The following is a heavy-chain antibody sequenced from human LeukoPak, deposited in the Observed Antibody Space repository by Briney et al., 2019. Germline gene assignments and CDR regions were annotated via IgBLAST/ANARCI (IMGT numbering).Heavy chain of an antibody. J-gene: IGHJ4*02. CDR1: GFSFSTYW. D-gene: IGHD2-15*01. CDR2: IKQDGSEK. CDR3: VRVGSFTHQWSG. Sequence: PGGSLRLSCAASGFSFSTYWMSWVRQAPGKGLEWVANIKQDGSEKYYVDSVKGRFTISRENAKNSVYLQMNSLRAEDTAVYYCVRVGSFTHQWSGWGQGTLVIVSS. V-gene: IGHV3-7*03.